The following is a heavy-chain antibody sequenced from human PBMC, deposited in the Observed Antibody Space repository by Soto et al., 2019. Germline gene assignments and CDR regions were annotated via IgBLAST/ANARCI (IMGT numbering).Heavy chain of an antibody. CDR3: ARDKITGLFDY. CDR2: INHSGST. Sequence: QVQLQQWGAGLLKPSETLSLTCAVYGGSFSGYYWTWIRQPPGTGLERIGEINHSGSTNYNTSLKSRVTISVDTYKNQFSLKLTSVTAADTAVYYCARDKITGLFDYCGQGTLVTVSS. CDR1: GGSFSGYY. J-gene: IGHJ4*02. V-gene: IGHV4-34*01. D-gene: IGHD2-8*02.